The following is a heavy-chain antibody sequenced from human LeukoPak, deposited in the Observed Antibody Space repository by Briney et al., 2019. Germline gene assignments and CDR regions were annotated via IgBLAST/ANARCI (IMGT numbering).Heavy chain of an antibody. CDR3: ARGLATRAPLDY. J-gene: IGHJ4*02. CDR2: IKPGGNEK. CDR1: GFTFSSYW. D-gene: IGHD5-12*01. V-gene: IGHV3-7*03. Sequence: GGSLRLSCAASGFTFSSYWMTWVRQGPGKGLEWVANIKPGGNEKYYVDSVKGRFTISRDNAKNSLYLQMNSLRAEDTAVYYCARGLATRAPLDYWGQGTLVTVSS.